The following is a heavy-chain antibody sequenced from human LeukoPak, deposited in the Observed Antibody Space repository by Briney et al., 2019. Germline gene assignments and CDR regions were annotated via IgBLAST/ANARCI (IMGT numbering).Heavy chain of an antibody. D-gene: IGHD4-17*01. CDR1: GFTFSSYA. CDR3: ASGGTTVDY. Sequence: GGSLRLSCAASGFTFSSYAMHWVRQAPGKGLEWVAVISYDGSNRYYADSVKGRFTISRDNSKNTLYLQMNSLRAEDTAVYYCASGGTTVDYWGQGTLVTVSS. J-gene: IGHJ4*02. V-gene: IGHV3-30*04. CDR2: ISYDGSNR.